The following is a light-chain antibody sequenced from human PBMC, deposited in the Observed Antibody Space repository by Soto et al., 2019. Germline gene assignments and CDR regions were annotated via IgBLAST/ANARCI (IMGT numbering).Light chain of an antibody. J-gene: IGLJ3*02. CDR1: SSNIGAGYD. CDR3: QSYDRSRSGWV. V-gene: IGLV1-40*01. CDR2: GNS. Sequence: QSVLTQPPSVSGAPGQRVTISCTGSSSNIGAGYDVHWYQQLPGTAPKLLIYGNSNRPSGVPDRFSDSKSGTSASLAITGLRAEDEADYYCQSYDRSRSGWVFGGGTKLTFL.